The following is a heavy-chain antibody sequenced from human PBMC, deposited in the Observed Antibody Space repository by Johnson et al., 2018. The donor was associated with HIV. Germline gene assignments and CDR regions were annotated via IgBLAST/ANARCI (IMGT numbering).Heavy chain of an antibody. CDR2: IKQDGSEK. J-gene: IGHJ3*02. CDR3: ARADGSGSYFGFEI. CDR1: GFTFSSYW. Sequence: VQLVESGGGLVQPGGSLRLSCAASGFTFSSYWMSWVRQAPGKGLEWVANIKQDGSEKYYVDSVKGRFTISRDNAKNSLYLQMNSLRAEDTAIYYCARADGSGSYFGFEIWGQGTMVTVSS. V-gene: IGHV3-7*03. D-gene: IGHD3-10*01.